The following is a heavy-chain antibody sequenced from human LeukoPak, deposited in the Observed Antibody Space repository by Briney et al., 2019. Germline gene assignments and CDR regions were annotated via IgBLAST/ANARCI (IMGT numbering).Heavy chain of an antibody. J-gene: IGHJ4*02. Sequence: ASVKVSCKASGYTFTGYYMHWVRQAPGQGLEWMGWINAGNGNTKYSQKFQGRVTITRDTSASTAYMELSSLRSEDTAVYYCARDGVAAAFDYWGQGTLVTVSS. CDR2: INAGNGNT. CDR1: GYTFTGYY. CDR3: ARDGVAAAFDY. D-gene: IGHD6-13*01. V-gene: IGHV1-3*01.